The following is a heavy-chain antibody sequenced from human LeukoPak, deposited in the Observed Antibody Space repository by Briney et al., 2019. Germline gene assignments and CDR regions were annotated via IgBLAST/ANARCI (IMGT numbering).Heavy chain of an antibody. CDR2: IYPGDSDT. J-gene: IGHJ4*02. V-gene: IGHV5-51*01. D-gene: IGHD3-22*01. Sequence: GESLKISCKGSGYSFTSYWIGWVRQMPGKSLEWMGIIYPGDSDTRYSPSFQGQVTISADKSISTAYLQWSSLKASDTAVYYCARLYDSSGYYYASFDYWGQGTLVTVSS. CDR1: GYSFTSYW. CDR3: ARLYDSSGYYYASFDY.